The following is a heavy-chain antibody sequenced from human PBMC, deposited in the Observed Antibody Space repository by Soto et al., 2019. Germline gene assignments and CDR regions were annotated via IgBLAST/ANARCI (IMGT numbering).Heavy chain of an antibody. CDR3: ARLPMTTAGYYYYGMDV. V-gene: IGHV2-70*01. Sequence: XGPTLGEPTQTLTLTCTFSGFSLSTSGMCVSWIRQPPGKALEWLALIDWDDDKYYSTSLKTRLTISKDTSKNQVVLTMTNMDPVDTATYYCARLPMTTAGYYYYGMDVWGQGPTVTVSS. J-gene: IGHJ6*02. CDR2: IDWDDDK. D-gene: IGHD4-17*01. CDR1: GFSLSTSGMC.